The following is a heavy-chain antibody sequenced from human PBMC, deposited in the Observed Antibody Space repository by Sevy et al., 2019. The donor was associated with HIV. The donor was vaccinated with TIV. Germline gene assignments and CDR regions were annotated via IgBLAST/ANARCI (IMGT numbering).Heavy chain of an antibody. CDR1: GFTFSDYE. V-gene: IGHV3-48*03. Sequence: GGSLRLSCAASGFTFSDYEMTWVRQAPGKGLEWISFISRSGSTIYYADSVKGRFTISRDNAKNSLYLQMNSLRAEDTAVYYCARGLGYYDNTNYSLFDYWGQGTLVTVSS. D-gene: IGHD3-22*01. CDR3: ARGLGYYDNTNYSLFDY. J-gene: IGHJ4*02. CDR2: ISRSGSTI.